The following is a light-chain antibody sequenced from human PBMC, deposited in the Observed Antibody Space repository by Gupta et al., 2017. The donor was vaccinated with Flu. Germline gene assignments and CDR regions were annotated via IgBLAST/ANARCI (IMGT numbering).Light chain of an antibody. CDR2: LGS. CDR1: QSLLHSNGCNY. CDR3: MQALQTPWT. V-gene: IGKV2-28*01. J-gene: IGKJ1*01. Sequence: TVMTQSPLCLPFTPGEPASISCRSSQSLLHSNGCNYLDWYLQKPGQSPQLLIYLGSNRASGVPDRFSGSGSGTDFTLQISRVVAEDVGVYYCMQALQTPWTFGQGTKVEIK.